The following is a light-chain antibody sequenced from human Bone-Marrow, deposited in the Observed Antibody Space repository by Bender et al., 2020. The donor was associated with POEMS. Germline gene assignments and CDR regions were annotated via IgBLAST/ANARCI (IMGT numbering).Light chain of an antibody. CDR2: GNS. J-gene: IGLJ2*01. CDR3: QSYDSGLRV. V-gene: IGLV1-40*01. CDR1: NSSIRTNT. Sequence: LTQPPSASGTPGQTVTISCSGINSSIRTNTVNWYQQFPRTAPKLLIFGNSNRPSGVPDRFSGSKSGTSASLAITGLQAEDEADYYCQSYDSGLRVFGGGTKLTVL.